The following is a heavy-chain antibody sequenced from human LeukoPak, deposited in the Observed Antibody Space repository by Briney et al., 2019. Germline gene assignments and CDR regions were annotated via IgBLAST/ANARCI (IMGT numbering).Heavy chain of an antibody. CDR2: INPNSGGT. Sequence: ASVKVSCEASGYTFTNYYMHWVRQAPGQGLEWMGWINPNSGGTNYAQKCQGRVTMTRDTSISTAYMELSRLRSDDTAVYYCARSMGDHGDYWGQGTLVTVSS. D-gene: IGHD2-21*02. CDR1: GYTFTNYY. V-gene: IGHV1-2*02. CDR3: ARSMGDHGDY. J-gene: IGHJ4*02.